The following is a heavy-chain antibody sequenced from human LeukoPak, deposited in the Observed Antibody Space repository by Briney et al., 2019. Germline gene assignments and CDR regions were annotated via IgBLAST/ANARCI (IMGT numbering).Heavy chain of an antibody. CDR1: GGSISSYY. J-gene: IGHJ4*02. D-gene: IGHD7-27*01. CDR3: ARESSWGSFDY. CDR2: IYYSGST. Sequence: PSETLSLTCTVSGGSISSYYWSWIRQPPGKGLGWIGYIYYSGSTNYNPSLKSRVTISVDTSKDQFSLKLSYVTAADTAVYFCARESSWGSFDYWGQGTLVTVSS. V-gene: IGHV4-59*01.